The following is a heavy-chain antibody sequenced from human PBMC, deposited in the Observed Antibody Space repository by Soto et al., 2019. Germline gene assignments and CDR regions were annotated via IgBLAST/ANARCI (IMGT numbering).Heavy chain of an antibody. CDR2: IYWDDYK. V-gene: IGHV2-5*02. CDR1: GFSLDTSGVG. J-gene: IGHJ4*02. CDR3: AHKVSGLYPLDY. Sequence: QITLKESGPTLVKPTQTLTLTCTFSGFSLDTSGVGVGWIRQPPGKALEWVAVIYWDDYKHFSPSLDSRLTITKDTSKNLVVLTMTDMDPVDTATYYCAHKVSGLYPLDYWGQGTLVTVSS. D-gene: IGHD1-26*01.